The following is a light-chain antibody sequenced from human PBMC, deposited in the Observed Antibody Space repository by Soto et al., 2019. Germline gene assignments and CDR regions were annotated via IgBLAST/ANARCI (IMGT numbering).Light chain of an antibody. V-gene: IGKV3-15*01. Sequence: EIVVTQSPVTLSVSPGETATLSCRASQNVFNNLAWYQVKPGQAPRLLIYGASTRATGIPVRFSGSGSGTDFTLTISGLQPDDFATYYCQHYNSYSEAFGQGTKVDIK. CDR1: QNVFNN. CDR2: GAS. J-gene: IGKJ1*01. CDR3: QHYNSYSEA.